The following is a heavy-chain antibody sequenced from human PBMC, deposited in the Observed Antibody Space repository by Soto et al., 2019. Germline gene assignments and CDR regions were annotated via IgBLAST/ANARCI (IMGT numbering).Heavy chain of an antibody. CDR2: IKNDGTST. CDR3: AQLGLMTFSHKHYFNH. Sequence: GGSLRLSCVTSGFNFDNYGMSWVRQAPGEGLEWVSAIKNDGTSTYYAASVEDRFTISRDNSKNTLYLQLNSLRAEDTAVYYCAQLGLMTFSHKHYFNHWGRGTLVTVSS. CDR1: GFNFDNYG. V-gene: IGHV3-23*01. D-gene: IGHD3-16*01. J-gene: IGHJ4*02.